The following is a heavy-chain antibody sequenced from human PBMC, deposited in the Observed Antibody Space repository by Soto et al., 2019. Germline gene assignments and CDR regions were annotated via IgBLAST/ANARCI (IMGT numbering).Heavy chain of an antibody. D-gene: IGHD3-3*01. Sequence: QAQLQESGPGLVRPSQTLSLSCCVSGASVTSGDYYWNLIRQTPVTSLEWLGYMNATGTTSYNPSLKSRVNISRDTSNNQISLKQNSVSTADTAVYFCARGGLYDLWSGLFDWGQGIRVTVS. J-gene: IGHJ4*02. CDR3: ARGGLYDLWSGLFD. CDR2: MNATGTT. V-gene: IGHV4-30-4*01. CDR1: GASVTSGDYY.